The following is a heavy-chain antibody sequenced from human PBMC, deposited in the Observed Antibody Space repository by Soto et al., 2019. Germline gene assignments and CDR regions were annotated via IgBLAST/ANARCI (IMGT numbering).Heavy chain of an antibody. CDR3: ARAGIAARPTEWGSTPLDY. CDR2: ISSSSSYT. CDR1: GFTFSDYY. J-gene: IGHJ4*02. D-gene: IGHD6-6*01. V-gene: IGHV3-11*06. Sequence: PGGSLRLSCAASGFTFSDYYMSWIRQAPGKGLEWVSYISSSSSYTNYADSVKGRFTISRDNAKNSLYLQMNSLRAEDTAVYYCARAGIAARPTEWGSTPLDYWGQGTLVTVSS.